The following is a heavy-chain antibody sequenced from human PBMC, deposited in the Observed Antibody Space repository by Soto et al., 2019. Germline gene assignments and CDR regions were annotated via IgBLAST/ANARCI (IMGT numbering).Heavy chain of an antibody. CDR1: GFSLSTSGVG. Sequence: QITLKESGPTLVKPTQTRTLTCTFSGFSLSTSGVGVGWIRQPPGKALEWLALIYWDDDKRYSPSLKSRLTITKDTSKNQVVLTMTNMDPVDTATYYCAHISSGWQWLVPFDYWGQGTLVTVSS. J-gene: IGHJ4*02. D-gene: IGHD6-19*01. CDR3: AHISSGWQWLVPFDY. CDR2: IYWDDDK. V-gene: IGHV2-5*02.